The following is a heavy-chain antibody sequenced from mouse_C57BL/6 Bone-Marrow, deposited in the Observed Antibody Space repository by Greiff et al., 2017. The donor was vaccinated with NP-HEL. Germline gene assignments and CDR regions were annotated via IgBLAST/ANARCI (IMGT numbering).Heavy chain of an antibody. V-gene: IGHV1-64*01. CDR1: GYTFTSYW. J-gene: IGHJ2*01. CDR3: ARGGIDGYYDY. CDR2: IHPNSGST. Sequence: QVQLKGSGAELVKPGASVKLSCKASGYTFTSYWMHWVKPRPGPGLEWIGMIHPNSGSTNYNEKFKSKATLTVDKSSSTAYMQLSSLTSEDSAVYYCARGGIDGYYDYWGQGTTLTVSS. D-gene: IGHD2-3*01.